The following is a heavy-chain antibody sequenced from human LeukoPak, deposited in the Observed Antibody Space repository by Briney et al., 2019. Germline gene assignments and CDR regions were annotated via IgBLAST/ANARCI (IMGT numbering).Heavy chain of an antibody. CDR1: GGSISSSNW. Sequence: PSETLSLTCAVSGGSISSSNWWSWVRQPPGKGLEWIGENYHSGSTNYNPSLESRVTISVDKSKNQFSLKLSSVTAADTAVYYCARSRTVRGVIINFDYWGQGTLVTVSS. CDR3: ARSRTVRGVIINFDY. CDR2: NYHSGST. V-gene: IGHV4-4*02. D-gene: IGHD3-10*01. J-gene: IGHJ4*02.